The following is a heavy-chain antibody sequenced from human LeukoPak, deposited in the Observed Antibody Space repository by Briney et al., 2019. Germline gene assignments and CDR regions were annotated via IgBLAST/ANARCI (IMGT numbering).Heavy chain of an antibody. CDR1: GYTFTGYY. J-gene: IGHJ4*02. Sequence: ASVKVSCKASGYTFTGYYMHWVRQAPGQGLEWMGWISAYNGNTNYAQKLQGRVTMTTDTSTSTAYMELRSLRSDDTAVYYCASGIAVAGYFDYWGQGTLVTVSS. D-gene: IGHD6-19*01. CDR2: ISAYNGNT. CDR3: ASGIAVAGYFDY. V-gene: IGHV1-18*04.